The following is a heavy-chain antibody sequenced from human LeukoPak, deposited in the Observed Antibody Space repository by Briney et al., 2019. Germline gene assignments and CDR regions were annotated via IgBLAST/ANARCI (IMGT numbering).Heavy chain of an antibody. CDR1: GFTFSSYW. V-gene: IGHV3-7*01. CDR2: IKQDGSEK. Sequence: GGSLRLSCAASGFTFSSYWMSWVRQAPGKGLEWVVNIKQDGSEKYYVDSVKGRFTISRDNAKNSLYLQMNSLRAEDTAVYYCARESIWSYYYYMDVWGKGTTVTVSS. J-gene: IGHJ6*03. D-gene: IGHD3-3*01. CDR3: ARESIWSYYYYMDV.